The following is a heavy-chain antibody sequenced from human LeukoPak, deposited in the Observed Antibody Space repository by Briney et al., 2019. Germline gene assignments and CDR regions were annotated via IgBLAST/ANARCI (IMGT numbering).Heavy chain of an antibody. CDR3: AKILSGTYSFDL. D-gene: IGHD1-26*01. J-gene: IGHJ4*02. CDR2: ISGNRVTI. V-gene: IGHV3-23*01. CDR1: GSTLSTYP. Sequence: GGSLRLSCTASGSTLSTYPMTWVRQAPGQGLEWVSAISGNRVTIYYADSVKGRFTISRDNSKNTLYLQMYSLRAEDTAVYYCAKILSGTYSFDLWGQGTLVTVSS.